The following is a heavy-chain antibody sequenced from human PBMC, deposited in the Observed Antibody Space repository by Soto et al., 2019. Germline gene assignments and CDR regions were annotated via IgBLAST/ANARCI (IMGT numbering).Heavy chain of an antibody. CDR2: IRGSGGDT. CDR1: GFTFSFCA. V-gene: IGHV3-23*01. Sequence: EVQLLESGGGLVQPGGSLRLSCAASGFTFSFCAMSWVRQAPGKGLEWVSSIRGSGGDTYYADSVRGRFTISRDNSKNTLYLQMNSLRVGDTDVYCCVKGHSDSYYYFDYWGQGTLVTVSS. CDR3: VKGHSDSYYYFDY. J-gene: IGHJ4*02. D-gene: IGHD3-22*01.